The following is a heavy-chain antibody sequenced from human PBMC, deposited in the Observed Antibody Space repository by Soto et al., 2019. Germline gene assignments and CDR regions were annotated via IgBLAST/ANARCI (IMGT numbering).Heavy chain of an antibody. D-gene: IGHD6-13*01. J-gene: IGHJ4*02. V-gene: IGHV4-34*01. CDR2: INHSGST. CDR1: GGSFSGYY. Sequence: QVQLQQWGAGLLKPSETLSLTCAVYGGSFSGYYWSWIRQPPGKGLEWIGEINHSGSTNYNPSLKSRVTISVDTSKSQFSRKLSSVTAADTAVYYCARGGQQLVRGVDYWGQGTLVTVSS. CDR3: ARGGQQLVRGVDY.